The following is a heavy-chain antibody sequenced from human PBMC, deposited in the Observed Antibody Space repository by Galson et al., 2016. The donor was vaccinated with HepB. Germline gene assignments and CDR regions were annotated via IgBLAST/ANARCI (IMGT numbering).Heavy chain of an antibody. D-gene: IGHD3-10*01. CDR3: ARKYHGSGSYRY. Sequence: ETLSLTCTVSGGSISNYYWSWIRQPPGKGLEWIGYIYSSGSTNYNPSLKSRVTISIDTSKNQFSLKLSSVTAADTAVYYCARKYHGSGSYRYWGQGTLVTVSS. V-gene: IGHV4-59*12. CDR1: GGSISNYY. CDR2: IYSSGST. J-gene: IGHJ4*02.